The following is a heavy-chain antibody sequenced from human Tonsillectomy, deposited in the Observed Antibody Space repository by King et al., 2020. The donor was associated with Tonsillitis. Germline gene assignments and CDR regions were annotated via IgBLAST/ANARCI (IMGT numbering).Heavy chain of an antibody. CDR2: IIPIVGIA. CDR1: GGTFSNYA. V-gene: IGHV1-69*09. Sequence: QLVQSGAEVKKPGSSVKVSCKASGGTFSNYAISWVRQAPGQGLEWMGRIIPIVGIANYAQKFQGRVTISADKSTSTAYMELSSLRSEDTAVYYCASSDQEVVPADMWDYWGQGTLVTVSS. CDR3: ASSDQEVVPADMWDY. J-gene: IGHJ4*02. D-gene: IGHD2-2*01.